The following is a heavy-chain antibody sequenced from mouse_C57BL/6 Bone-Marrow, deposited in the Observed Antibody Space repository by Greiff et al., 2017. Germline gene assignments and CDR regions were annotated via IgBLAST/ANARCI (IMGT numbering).Heavy chain of an antibody. CDR3: ARPMFAY. CDR1: GFTFSDYY. V-gene: IGHV5-12*01. Sequence: EVNLVESGGGLVQPGGSLKLSCAASGFTFSDYYMYWVRQTPEKRLEWVAYLSNGGGSTYYPDTVKGRFTISRDNAKNTLYLQMSRLKSEDTAMYYCARPMFAYWGQGTLVTVSA. J-gene: IGHJ3*01. CDR2: LSNGGGST.